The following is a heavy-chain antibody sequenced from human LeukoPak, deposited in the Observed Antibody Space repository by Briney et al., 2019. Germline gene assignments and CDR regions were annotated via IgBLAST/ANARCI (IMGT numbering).Heavy chain of an antibody. CDR3: ARESGDGYNTA. CDR1: GGSISSYY. CDR2: IYYSGST. D-gene: IGHD5-24*01. V-gene: IGHV4-59*01. Sequence: ASETLSLTCTVSGGSISSYYWSWIRQPPGKGLEWIGYIYYSGSTNYNPSLKSRVTISVDTSKNQFSLKLSSVTAADTAVYYCARESGDGYNTAWGQGTLVTVYS. J-gene: IGHJ5*02.